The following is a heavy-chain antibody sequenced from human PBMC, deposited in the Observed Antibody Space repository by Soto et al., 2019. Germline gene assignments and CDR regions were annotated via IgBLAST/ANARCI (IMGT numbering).Heavy chain of an antibody. CDR1: GGSFSGYY. CDR3: AVCREQLVQVDY. Sequence: QVQLQQWGAGLLKPSETLSLTCAVYGGSFSGYYWSWIRQPPGKGLEWIGEINHSGSTNYNPSLKSRVTISVVTSKNQFSLKLSSVTAADTAVYYCAVCREQLVQVDYWGQGTLVTVSS. D-gene: IGHD6-13*01. V-gene: IGHV4-34*01. J-gene: IGHJ4*02. CDR2: INHSGST.